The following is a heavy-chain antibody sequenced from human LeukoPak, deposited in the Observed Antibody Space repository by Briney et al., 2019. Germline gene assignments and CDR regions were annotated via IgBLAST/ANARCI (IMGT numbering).Heavy chain of an antibody. CDR2: ISYDGGNK. CDR1: GFTFSGYD. D-gene: IGHD3-16*01. J-gene: IGHJ5*02. Sequence: GGSLRLSCAAAGFTFSGYDMHGVRQAPGKGLEWVTVISYDGGNKFYADSVKGRFTISRDNSKNTLHLQMNSLRAEDTAVYYCARVGIITSNWFDPWGQGTLVAVSS. CDR3: ARVGIITSNWFDP. V-gene: IGHV3-30*19.